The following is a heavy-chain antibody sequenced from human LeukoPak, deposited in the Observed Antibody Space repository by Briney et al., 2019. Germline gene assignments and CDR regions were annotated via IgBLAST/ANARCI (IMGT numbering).Heavy chain of an antibody. Sequence: PGGSLRLSCTASGFTFGDNTMSWFRQAPGKGLEWIGFIRRNTYGGTTEYAASVKGRFTISRDDSKSIAYLQMNSLKTEDIAVYYCTRASAVVTQTFDYWGQGNLVTVSS. CDR2: IRRNTYGGTT. CDR1: GFTFGDNT. J-gene: IGHJ4*02. CDR3: TRASAVVTQTFDY. V-gene: IGHV3-49*03. D-gene: IGHD2-21*02.